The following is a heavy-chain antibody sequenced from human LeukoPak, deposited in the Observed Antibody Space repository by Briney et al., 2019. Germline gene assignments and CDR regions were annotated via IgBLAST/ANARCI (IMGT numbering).Heavy chain of an antibody. CDR2: IYYSGST. CDR3: ARRLGYCSGGSCYGTWVFDY. V-gene: IGHV4-39*07. J-gene: IGHJ4*02. D-gene: IGHD2-15*01. CDR1: GGSISSSSYY. Sequence: SETLSLTCTVSGGSISSSSYYWGWIRQPPGKGLEWIGSIYYSGSTYYNPSLKSRVTISVDTSKNQFSLKLSSVTAADTAVYYCARRLGYCSGGSCYGTWVFDYWGQGTLVTVSS.